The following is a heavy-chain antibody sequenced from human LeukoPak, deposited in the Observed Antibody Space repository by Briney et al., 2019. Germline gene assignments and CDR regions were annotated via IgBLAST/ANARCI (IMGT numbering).Heavy chain of an antibody. V-gene: IGHV3-23*01. Sequence: GGSLRLSCAASGFIFSSYAMSWVRQAPGEGLERVSEISGSGGSTYYSDSVKGRFTISRDNSKNTLYLQMSSQRAEDTAVYYCAKKNYYDTSFDYWGQRTLVTVSS. CDR1: GFIFSSYA. CDR2: ISGSGGST. J-gene: IGHJ4*02. D-gene: IGHD3-22*01. CDR3: AKKNYYDTSFDY.